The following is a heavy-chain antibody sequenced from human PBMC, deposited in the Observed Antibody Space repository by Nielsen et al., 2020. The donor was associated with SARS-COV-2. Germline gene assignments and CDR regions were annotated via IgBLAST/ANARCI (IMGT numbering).Heavy chain of an antibody. CDR1: KFTFSTYG. D-gene: IGHD2-15*01. V-gene: IGHV3-30*18. J-gene: IGHJ6*02. Sequence: GESLKISCAASKFTFSTYGMHWVRQAPGKGLEWVAVISYDGSNKYYADSVKGRFTISRDNSKNTLYLQMNSLRAEDTAVYYCAKDLGRSYCSGGSWPPCGGYYGMDVWGQGTTVTVSS. CDR3: AKDLGRSYCSGGSWPPCGGYYGMDV. CDR2: ISYDGSNK.